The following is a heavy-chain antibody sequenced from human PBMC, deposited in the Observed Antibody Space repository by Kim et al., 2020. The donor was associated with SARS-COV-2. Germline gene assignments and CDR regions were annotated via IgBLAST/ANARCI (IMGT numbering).Heavy chain of an antibody. J-gene: IGHJ5*02. CDR3: ARSWDYGDYGDWFDP. Sequence: GGSLRLSCAASGFTFSSYSMNWVRQAPGKGLEWVSSISSSSSYIYYADSVKGRFTISRDNAKNSLYLQMNSLRAEDTAVYYCARSWDYGDYGDWFDPWGQGTLVTVSS. CDR2: ISSSSSYI. V-gene: IGHV3-21*01. CDR1: GFTFSSYS. D-gene: IGHD4-17*01.